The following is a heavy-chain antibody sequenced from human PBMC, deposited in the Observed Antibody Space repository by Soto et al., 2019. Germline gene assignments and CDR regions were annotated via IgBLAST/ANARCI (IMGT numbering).Heavy chain of an antibody. CDR3: AREGSGNYFDY. D-gene: IGHD6-19*01. J-gene: IGHJ4*02. V-gene: IGHV3-33*01. Sequence: QVQLVESGGGVVQPGRSLRLSCAASGFTFSSYGMHWVRQAPGKGLEWVAVIWYDGSNKYYADSVKGRFTISRDNSKNTLYLQMNSLRAEDMAVYYCAREGSGNYFDYWGQGTLVTVSS. CDR1: GFTFSSYG. CDR2: IWYDGSNK.